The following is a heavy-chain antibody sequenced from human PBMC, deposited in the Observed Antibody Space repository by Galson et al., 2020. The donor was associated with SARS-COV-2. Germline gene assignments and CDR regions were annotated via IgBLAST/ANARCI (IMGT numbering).Heavy chain of an antibody. D-gene: IGHD3-3*01. CDR2: ISWNSGSI. J-gene: IGHJ4*02. Sequence: SLRLSCAASGFTFDDYAMHWVRQAPGKGLEWVSGISWNSGSIGYADSVKGRFTISRDNAKNSLYLQMNSLRAEDTASYYCAKGVVEWLFPIYYFDYWGQGTLVTVSS. CDR3: AKGVVEWLFPIYYFDY. CDR1: GFTFDDYA. V-gene: IGHV3-9*01.